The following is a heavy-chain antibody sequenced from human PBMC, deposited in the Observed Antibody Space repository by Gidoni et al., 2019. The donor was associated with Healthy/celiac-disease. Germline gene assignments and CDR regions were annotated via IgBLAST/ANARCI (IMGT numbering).Heavy chain of an antibody. CDR3: ARDLLQGCVDP. V-gene: IGHV3-7*01. J-gene: IGHJ5*02. D-gene: IGHD1-26*01. CDR2: IKQDGSEK. Sequence: EVQLVESGGGLVQPGGSLRLSCAASGFTFSSYWMSWVRQAPGKGLEWVANIKQDGSEKYYVDSGKGRFTISRDNAKNSLYLQMNSLRAEDTAVYYCARDLLQGCVDPWGQGTLVTVSS. CDR1: GFTFSSYW.